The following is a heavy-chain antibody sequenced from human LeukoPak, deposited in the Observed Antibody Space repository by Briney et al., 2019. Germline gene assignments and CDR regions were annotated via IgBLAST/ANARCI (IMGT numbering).Heavy chain of an antibody. CDR1: GFTFSHYA. D-gene: IGHD5-18*01. CDR2: VSYDGVDK. J-gene: IGHJ3*02. CDR3: AKEVDTDMDWANDAFDI. Sequence: GGSLRLSCAASGFTFSHYAIHWVRQVAGKGLEWVAGVSYDGVDKYYPNSVEGRFLISRDNSKNTAFLQMESLRVEDTAVYYCAKEVDTDMDWANDAFDIWGQGTMVTVSS. V-gene: IGHV3-30-3*01.